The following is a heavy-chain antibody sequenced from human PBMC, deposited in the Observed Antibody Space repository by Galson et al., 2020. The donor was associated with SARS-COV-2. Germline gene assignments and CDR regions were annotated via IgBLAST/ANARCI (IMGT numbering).Heavy chain of an antibody. D-gene: IGHD6-13*01. CDR1: GFTFSSYA. J-gene: IGHJ4*02. Sequence: GESLKISCAASGFTFSSYAMSWVRPAPGKGLEWVSSISGRGGSTYYADSVKGRFTISRDNSKNTLYLQMHSLRAEDTAVYYCAKDGGMPTIAAAGLDYWGQGTLVSVSS. CDR2: ISGRGGST. V-gene: IGHV3-23*01. CDR3: AKDGGMPTIAAAGLDY.